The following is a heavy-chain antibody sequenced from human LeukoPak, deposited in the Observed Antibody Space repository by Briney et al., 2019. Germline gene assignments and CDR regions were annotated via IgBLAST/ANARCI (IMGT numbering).Heavy chain of an antibody. CDR3: ARDQGEWLRSLDY. Sequence: GGSLRLSCAASGFTFSTYSMTWVRQAPGKGLEWVSSISSSSSYIYYADSVKGRFTISRDNAKNSLYLQMNSLRAEDTAVYYCARDQGEWLRSLDYWGQGTLVTVSS. J-gene: IGHJ4*02. D-gene: IGHD5-12*01. CDR2: ISSSSSYI. V-gene: IGHV3-21*01. CDR1: GFTFSTYS.